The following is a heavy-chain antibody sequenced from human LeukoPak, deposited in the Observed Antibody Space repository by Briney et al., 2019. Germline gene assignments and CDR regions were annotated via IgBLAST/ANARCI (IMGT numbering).Heavy chain of an antibody. CDR2: ISAYNGNT. J-gene: IGHJ4*02. CDR3: ARDNLVVPAAIRLDY. CDR1: EYTFTNYT. D-gene: IGHD2-2*01. V-gene: IGHV1-18*01. Sequence: ASVKVSCKASEYTFTNYTLNWVRQAPGQGLEWMGWISAYNGNTNYAQKLQGRVTMTTDTSTSTAYMELRSLRSDDTAVYCCARDNLVVPAAIRLDYWGQGTLVTVSS.